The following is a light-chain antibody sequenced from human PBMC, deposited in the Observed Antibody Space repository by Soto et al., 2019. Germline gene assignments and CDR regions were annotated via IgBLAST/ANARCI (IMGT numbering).Light chain of an antibody. J-gene: IGLJ1*01. CDR2: DVA. V-gene: IGLV2-14*01. CDR1: SSDFGNYNF. CDR3: SSYSNSNTLYV. Sequence: QSALTQPASVSASPGQSITISCTGSSSDFGNYNFVSWFQQHPGRAPKLIIYDVANRPSGVSNRFSGSKSGNTASLTISGLQAEDEAEYYCSSYSNSNTLYVLGTGTKLTVL.